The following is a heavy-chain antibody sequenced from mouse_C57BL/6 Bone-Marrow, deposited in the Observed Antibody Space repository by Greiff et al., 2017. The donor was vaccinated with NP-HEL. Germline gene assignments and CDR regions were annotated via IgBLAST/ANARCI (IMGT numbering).Heavy chain of an antibody. CDR1: GYTFTDYE. V-gene: IGHV1-15*01. Sequence: VQLQQSGAELVRPGASVTLSCKASGYTFTDYEMHWVKQTPVHGLEWIGAIDPETGGTAYNQKFKGKAILTADTSSSTAYMELRSLTAEDSAVYYCTKRDYWGQGTTLTVSA. CDR2: IDPETGGT. CDR3: TKRDY. J-gene: IGHJ2*01.